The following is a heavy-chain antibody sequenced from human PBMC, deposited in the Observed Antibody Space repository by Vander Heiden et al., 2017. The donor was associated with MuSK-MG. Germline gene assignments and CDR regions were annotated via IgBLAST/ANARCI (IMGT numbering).Heavy chain of an antibody. J-gene: IGHJ4*02. CDR1: GDSISSYD. CDR3: ARDSGANYVGLDH. Sequence: QVQLQESGPGLVKPSETLSLTCTVSGDSISSYDWSWIRQSPGKGLEWIGYLYSSGSTNYTPSLKSRVAMSVDTSKNQLSLKLSSVTDADTAVYYCARDSGANYVGLDHWGQGTLVTVSS. D-gene: IGHD3-10*02. V-gene: IGHV4-59*01. CDR2: LYSSGST.